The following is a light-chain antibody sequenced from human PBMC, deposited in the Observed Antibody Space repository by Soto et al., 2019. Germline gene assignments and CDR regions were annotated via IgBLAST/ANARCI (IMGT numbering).Light chain of an antibody. CDR2: GAS. CDR3: QQYGSSTWT. J-gene: IGKJ1*01. CDR1: QSVSSSY. V-gene: IGKV3-20*01. Sequence: EIVLTQSPGTLSLSPGERATLSCRASQSVSSSYLAWYQQKPGQAPRLLIYGASSRATGIPDRFSGSGSGTDFTLPISSLEPEDFPVYYCQQYGSSTWTFGQGTKVEIK.